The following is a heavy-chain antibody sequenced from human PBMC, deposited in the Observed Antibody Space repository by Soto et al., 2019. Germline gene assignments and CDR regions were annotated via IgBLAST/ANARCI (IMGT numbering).Heavy chain of an antibody. J-gene: IGHJ5*02. V-gene: IGHV4-39*01. CDR3: ARSDGSAYYYGSGSYKGRNNWFDP. CDR1: GGSISSSSYY. CDR2: IYYSGST. D-gene: IGHD3-10*01. Sequence: KPSETLSLTCTVSGGSISSSSYYWGWIRQPPGKGLEWIGSIYYSGSTYYNPSLKSRVTISVDTSKNQFSLKLSSVTAADTAVYYCARSDGSAYYYGSGSYKGRNNWFDPWGQGTLVTVSS.